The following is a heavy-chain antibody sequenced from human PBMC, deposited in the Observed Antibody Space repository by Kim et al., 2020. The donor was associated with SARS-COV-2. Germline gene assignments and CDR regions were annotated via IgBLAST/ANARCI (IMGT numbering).Heavy chain of an antibody. CDR2: INHSGST. D-gene: IGHD3-3*01. Sequence: SETLSLTCAVYGGSFSGYYWSWIRQPPGKGLEWIGEINHSGSTNYNPSLKSRVTISVDTSKNQFSLKLSSVTAADTAVYYCARGLGNVKHYDFWSGRLNWFDPWGQGTLVTVSS. J-gene: IGHJ5*02. CDR1: GGSFSGYY. V-gene: IGHV4-34*01. CDR3: ARGLGNVKHYDFWSGRLNWFDP.